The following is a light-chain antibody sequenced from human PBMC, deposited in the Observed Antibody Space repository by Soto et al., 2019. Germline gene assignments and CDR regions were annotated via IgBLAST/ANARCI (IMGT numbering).Light chain of an antibody. CDR1: KLGDKY. Sequence: SYELTQSPSVSVSPGQTASITCSGDKLGDKYACWYQQKPGQSPVLVIYQDSKRPSGIPERFSGSKSGNTATLTISGTQAMDEADYYCQAWDSSTPVVFGGGTKVTVL. V-gene: IGLV3-1*01. J-gene: IGLJ2*01. CDR2: QDS. CDR3: QAWDSSTPVV.